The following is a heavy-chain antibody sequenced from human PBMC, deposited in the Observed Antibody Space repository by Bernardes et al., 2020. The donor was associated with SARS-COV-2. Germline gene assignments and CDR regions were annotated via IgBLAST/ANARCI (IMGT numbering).Heavy chain of an antibody. J-gene: IGHJ4*02. V-gene: IGHV4-39*01. CDR2: MYYSGGT. Sequence: PETLSLTCTVSGGSISSSSYYWGWIRQPPGKGLEWIGSMYYSGGTYYNPSLKSRVNIFVDSSKNQVYLNLSSVTAADTAMYYCASDSSGHFDFDYWGQGALVTVSS. CDR3: ASDSSGHFDFDY. CDR1: GGSISSSSYY. D-gene: IGHD3-22*01.